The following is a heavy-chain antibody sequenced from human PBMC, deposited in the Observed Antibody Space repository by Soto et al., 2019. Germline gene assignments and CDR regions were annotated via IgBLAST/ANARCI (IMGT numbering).Heavy chain of an antibody. J-gene: IGHJ4*02. D-gene: IGHD3-3*01. V-gene: IGHV3-11*01. Sequence: GGSLRLSCAASGFTFSDYYMSWIRQAPGKGLEWVSHINIRGTTTYYGDSVKGRFTISRDNAKNSLYLQMNSLRAEDTAVYYCARETIIGVVSYGFFDYWGQGTLVTV. CDR1: GFTFSDYY. CDR2: INIRGTTT. CDR3: ARETIIGVVSYGFFDY.